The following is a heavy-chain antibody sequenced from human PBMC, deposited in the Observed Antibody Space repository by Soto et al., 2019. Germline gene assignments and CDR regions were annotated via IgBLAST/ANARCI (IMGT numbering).Heavy chain of an antibody. CDR2: IYHSGST. CDR1: GGSIRTTRYY. J-gene: IGHJ6*02. V-gene: IGHV4-31*03. CDR3: AQVTSEDRITGSGVAIGTMDV. Sequence: QVQLQESGPGLVKPSQTLSLTCTVSGGSIRTTRYYWSWIRQHPGKGLEWIAYIYHSGSTYYNPSLKSRVALSVGTARNEFALGLSSVTAAVTAVYYCAQVTSEDRITGSGVAIGTMDVWGYGPMVTVSS. D-gene: IGHD3-3*01.